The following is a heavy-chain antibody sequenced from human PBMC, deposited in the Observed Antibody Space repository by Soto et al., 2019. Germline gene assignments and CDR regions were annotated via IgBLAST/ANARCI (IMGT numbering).Heavy chain of an antibody. CDR3: AREDDYGDFRIDY. V-gene: IGHV1-46*01. CDR2: INPTGGST. Sequence: QVQLVQSGAEVKKPGASVKVSCKASGYTFTSYYLVWVRQAPGQGLEWMGIINPTGGSTTYAQKFQGRVTMTRDTSTSTVYMELSSLRSEDTAVYYCAREDDYGDFRIDYGGQGTLVTVSS. D-gene: IGHD4-17*01. J-gene: IGHJ4*02. CDR1: GYTFTSYY.